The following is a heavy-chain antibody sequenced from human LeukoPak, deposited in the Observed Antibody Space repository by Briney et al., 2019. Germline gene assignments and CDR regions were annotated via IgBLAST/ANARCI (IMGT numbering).Heavy chain of an antibody. J-gene: IGHJ4*02. CDR3: ARDRSRITIFGVVISRGYYFDY. D-gene: IGHD3-3*01. CDR1: GFTFSSYS. Sequence: GGSLRLSCAAPGFTFSSYSMNWVRQAPGKGLEWVSSISSSSSYIYYADSVKGRFTISRDNAKNSLYLQMNSLRAEDTAVYYCARDRSRITIFGVVISRGYYFDYWGQGTLVTVSS. V-gene: IGHV3-21*01. CDR2: ISSSSSYI.